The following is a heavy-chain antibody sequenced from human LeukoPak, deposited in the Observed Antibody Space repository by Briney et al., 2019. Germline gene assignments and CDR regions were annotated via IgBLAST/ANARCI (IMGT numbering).Heavy chain of an antibody. CDR2: ISSNGVNT. CDR3: ARRHNYYYYMDV. Sequence: GGSLRLSCAASGFTFSSYAMHWVRQAPGKAPEYVSAISSNGVNTYYADSVGGRFTISRDNSNNTLYLQMGSLRSEDMAVYYCARRHNYYYYMDVWGKGTTVTVSS. J-gene: IGHJ6*03. V-gene: IGHV3-64*02. CDR1: GFTFSSYA.